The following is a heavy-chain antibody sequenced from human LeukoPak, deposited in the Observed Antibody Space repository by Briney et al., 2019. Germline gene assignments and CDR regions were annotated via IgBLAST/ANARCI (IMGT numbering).Heavy chain of an antibody. CDR2: IYYSGST. V-gene: IGHV4-61*08. CDR1: GGSISSGGYY. CDR3: ARTPPTYDFWSGYYRQDWFDP. Sequence: SSETLSLTCTVSGGSISSGGYYWSWIRQHPGKGLEWIGYIYYSGSTNYNPSLKGRVTISVDTSKNQFSLKLSSVTAADTAVYYCARTPPTYDFWSGYYRQDWFDPWGQGTLVTVSS. D-gene: IGHD3-3*01. J-gene: IGHJ5*02.